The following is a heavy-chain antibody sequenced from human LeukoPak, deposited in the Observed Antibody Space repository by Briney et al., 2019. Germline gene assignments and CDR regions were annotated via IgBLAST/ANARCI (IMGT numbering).Heavy chain of an antibody. CDR3: VKRLTLGDLSIKGAFAL. Sequence: GGSLRLSCAASGFIFSSYSMNWVRQAPGKGLEWVALIYNDGGTHYTDSVKGRFTISRDTSRNTLFLQMNSLRVEDSAMYYCVKRLTLGDLSIKGAFALWGQGTMVTVAS. CDR1: GFIFSSYS. CDR2: IYNDGGT. V-gene: IGHV3-53*01. J-gene: IGHJ3*01. D-gene: IGHD3-16*02.